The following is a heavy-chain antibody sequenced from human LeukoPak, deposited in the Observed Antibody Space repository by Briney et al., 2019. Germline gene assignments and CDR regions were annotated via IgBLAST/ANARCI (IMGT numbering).Heavy chain of an antibody. CDR2: IRYDGSNK. CDR3: AKDWRRIVVVGPVARHGNYMDV. D-gene: IGHD2-15*01. J-gene: IGHJ6*03. V-gene: IGHV3-30*02. Sequence: GGSLRLSCAASGFTFSSYGMHWVRQAPGKGLEWVAFIRYDGSNKYYADPVKGRFTISRDNFKNTLYVQMNSLRAEDTAVYYCAKDWRRIVVVGPVARHGNYMDVWGKGTTVTISS. CDR1: GFTFSSYG.